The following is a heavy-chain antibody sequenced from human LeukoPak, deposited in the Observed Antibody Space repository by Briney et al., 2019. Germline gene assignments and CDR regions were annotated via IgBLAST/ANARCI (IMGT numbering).Heavy chain of an antibody. J-gene: IGHJ4*02. V-gene: IGHV4-59*01. D-gene: IGHD4/OR15-4a*01. CDR3: ARTAGPTMVLFDY. Sequence: NRSETLSLTCAVYGGSFSSYYWSWIRQPPGKGLEWIGYIYYSGSTNYNPSLKSRVTISVDTSKNQFSLKLSSVTAADTAVYYCARTAGPTMVLFDYWGQGTLVTVSS. CDR2: IYYSGST. CDR1: GGSFSSYY.